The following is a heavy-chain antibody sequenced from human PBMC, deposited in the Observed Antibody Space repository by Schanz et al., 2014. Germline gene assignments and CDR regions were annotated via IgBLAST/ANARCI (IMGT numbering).Heavy chain of an antibody. Sequence: EVQLVQSGGGLVQPGGSLRLSCAASGFTFSSYSMNWVRQAPGKGLEWVANIKQDESEKYYVDSVEGRFTISRDNAKRSLFLQMNSLRVEDTAVYFCVSQTGSPNYWGQGTLVTVSS. V-gene: IGHV3-7*01. CDR1: GFTFSSYS. J-gene: IGHJ4*02. CDR2: IKQDESEK. CDR3: VSQTGSPNY. D-gene: IGHD6-13*01.